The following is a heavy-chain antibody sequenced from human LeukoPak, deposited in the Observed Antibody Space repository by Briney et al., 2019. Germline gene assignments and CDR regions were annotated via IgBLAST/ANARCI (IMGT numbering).Heavy chain of an antibody. CDR3: ARGGAARLHFQN. J-gene: IGHJ1*01. CDR2: IYHSGST. Sequence: PSETLSLTCTVSGASISTYYWNWIRQPPGKGLEWIGYIYHSGSTNYNPSLQSRVTTSVDTSKNQFSLNLNSVTAADTAVYYCARGGAARLHFQNWGQGTLVTVSS. CDR1: GASISTYY. D-gene: IGHD6-6*01. V-gene: IGHV4-59*01.